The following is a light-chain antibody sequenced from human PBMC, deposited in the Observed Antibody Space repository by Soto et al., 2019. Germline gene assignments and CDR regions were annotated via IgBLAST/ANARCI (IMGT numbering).Light chain of an antibody. Sequence: EIVLTQSPATLSLSPGERATLSCRASQSVSSYLAWHQQKPGQAPRLLIYDASNRATGIPARFSGSGSGTDFTLTISSLEPEDFAVYYCRQRSNWPPSFGQGTRLEIK. CDR3: RQRSNWPPS. J-gene: IGKJ5*01. V-gene: IGKV3-11*01. CDR1: QSVSSY. CDR2: DAS.